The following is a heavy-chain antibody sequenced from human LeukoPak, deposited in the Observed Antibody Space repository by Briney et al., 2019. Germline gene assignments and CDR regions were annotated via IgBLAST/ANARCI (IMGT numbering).Heavy chain of an antibody. CDR1: GFTFSNYG. V-gene: IGHV3-23*01. Sequence: QPGGTLRLSCAASGFTFSNYGMSWVRQAPGKGLEWVSAISGSGVTTYYADSVKGRFTISRDNSKHTLYLQMNSLRAEDTAVYYCAKDHSLETIMGGDYWGQGTLVTVSS. CDR2: ISGSGVTT. D-gene: IGHD5-24*01. J-gene: IGHJ4*02. CDR3: AKDHSLETIMGGDY.